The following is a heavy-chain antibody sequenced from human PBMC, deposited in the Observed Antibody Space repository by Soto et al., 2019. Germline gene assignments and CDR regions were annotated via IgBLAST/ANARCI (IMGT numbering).Heavy chain of an antibody. CDR1: GFTFSSYG. J-gene: IGHJ4*02. CDR2: ISYDGSNK. V-gene: IGHV3-30*18. CDR3: AKDLVGATRWGRANDY. D-gene: IGHD1-26*01. Sequence: PGGSLRLSCAASGFTFSSYGMHWVRQAPGKGLEWVAVISYDGSNKYYADSVKGRFTISRDNSKNTLYLQMNSLRAEDTAVYYCAKDLVGATRWGRANDYWGQGTLVTVSS.